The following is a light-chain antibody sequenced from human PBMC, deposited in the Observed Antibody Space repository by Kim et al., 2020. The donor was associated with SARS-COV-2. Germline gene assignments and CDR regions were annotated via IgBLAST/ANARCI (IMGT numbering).Light chain of an antibody. CDR1: SSDVGGYNY. CDR2: DVI. Sequence: QSALTQPASVSGSPGQSTTISCSGTSSDVGGYNYVSWYQQYPGKAPKLMIYDVIDRPSGVSNRFSGSKSGNTASLTISGLQAEDEADYFCSSYTSSSTYVFGTGTKVTVL. CDR3: SSYTSSSTYV. J-gene: IGLJ1*01. V-gene: IGLV2-14*03.